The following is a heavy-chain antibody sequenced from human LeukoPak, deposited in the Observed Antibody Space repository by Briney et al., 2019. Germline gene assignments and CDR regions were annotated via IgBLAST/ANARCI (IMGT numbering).Heavy chain of an antibody. J-gene: IGHJ4*02. V-gene: IGHV1-69*05. Sequence: GASVKVSCKASGGTFSSYAISWVRPAPGQGLEWMGGIIPIFGTANYAQKFQGRVTITTDESTSTAYMELSSLRSEDTAVYYCARVGQLVPAFDYWGQGTLVTVSS. CDR2: IIPIFGTA. D-gene: IGHD6-6*01. CDR1: GGTFSSYA. CDR3: ARVGQLVPAFDY.